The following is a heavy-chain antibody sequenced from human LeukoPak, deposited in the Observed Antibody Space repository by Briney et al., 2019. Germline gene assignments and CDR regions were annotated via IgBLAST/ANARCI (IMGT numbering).Heavy chain of an antibody. CDR3: ARDSYYYYGMDV. CDR1: GGSFSGYY. CDR2: INHSGST. Sequence: PSETLSLTCAVYGGSFSGYYWSWIRQPPGKGLEWIGEINHSGSTNYNPSLKGRVTISVDTSKNQFSLKLSSVTAADTAVYYCARDSYYYYGMDVWGKGTTVTVSS. J-gene: IGHJ6*04. V-gene: IGHV4-34*01.